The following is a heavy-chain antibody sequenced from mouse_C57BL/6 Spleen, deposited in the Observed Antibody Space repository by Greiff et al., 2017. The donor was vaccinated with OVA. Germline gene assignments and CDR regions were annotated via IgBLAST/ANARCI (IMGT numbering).Heavy chain of an antibody. CDR3: ARNGNRAMDY. J-gene: IGHJ4*01. V-gene: IGHV1-50*01. Sequence: QVQLQQPGAELVKPGASVKLSCKASGYTFTRYWMQWVKQRPGQGLEWIGEIDPSDSYTNYNQKFKGKATLTVDTSSSTAYMQLSSLTSEDSAVYYCARNGNRAMDYWGQGTSVTVSS. D-gene: IGHD2-1*01. CDR1: GYTFTRYW. CDR2: IDPSDSYT.